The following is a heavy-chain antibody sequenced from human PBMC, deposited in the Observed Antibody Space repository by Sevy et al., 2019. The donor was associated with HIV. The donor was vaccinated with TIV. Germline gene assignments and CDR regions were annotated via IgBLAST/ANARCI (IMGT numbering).Heavy chain of an antibody. Sequence: SLRLSCAASGFSFSRYFMHWVRQAPGEGLVWVSRINSDGSTTNYADSVEGRFIVSRDNAKKTLYLELHSLRVEDTATYYCARDTLGYGGNPNLDLDLWGQGTLVTVSS. CDR3: ARDTLGYGGNPNLDLDL. CDR1: GFSFSRYF. J-gene: IGHJ5*02. D-gene: IGHD4-17*01. V-gene: IGHV3-74*01. CDR2: INSDGSTT.